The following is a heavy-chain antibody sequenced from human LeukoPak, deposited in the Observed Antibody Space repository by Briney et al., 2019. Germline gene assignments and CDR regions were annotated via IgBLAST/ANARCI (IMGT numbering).Heavy chain of an antibody. V-gene: IGHV4-34*01. Sequence: SETLSLTCAVYGGSFSGYYWSWIRQPPGKGLEWIGEINHSGSTNYNPSLKSRVTISVDTSKNQFSLKLSSVTAADTAVYYCARGPSSQYYDFWSGYHYYFDYWGQGTLVTVSS. D-gene: IGHD3-3*01. J-gene: IGHJ4*02. CDR1: GGSFSGYY. CDR3: ARGPSSQYYDFWSGYHYYFDY. CDR2: INHSGST.